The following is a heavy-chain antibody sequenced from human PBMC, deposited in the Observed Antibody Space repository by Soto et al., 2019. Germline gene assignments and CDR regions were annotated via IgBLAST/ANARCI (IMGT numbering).Heavy chain of an antibody. V-gene: IGHV4-4*02. D-gene: IGHD6-13*01. CDR3: ATSYGNAWYTY. CDR2: IYHSGST. CDR1: SGSISSSNW. Sequence: SETLSLTRAVSSGSISSSNWWSWVRQPPGKGLEWIGEIYHSGSTNYNPSLKSRVTISVDKSKNQFSLQLSSVTAEDTAVYYCATSYGNAWYTYWGQGTQVTVSS. J-gene: IGHJ4*02.